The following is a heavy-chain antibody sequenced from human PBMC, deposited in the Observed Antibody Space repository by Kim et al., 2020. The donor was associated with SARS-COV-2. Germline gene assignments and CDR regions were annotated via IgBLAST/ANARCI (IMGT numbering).Heavy chain of an antibody. D-gene: IGHD2-21*01. CDR2: INSDGSST. V-gene: IGHV3-74*01. CDR3: AGEIAAGAGVFDI. Sequence: GGSLRLSCAASGLTFSSYWMHWVRQPPGKGLVWVSRINSDGSSTSYADSVKRRFTISRDNAKNTLYLQMNSLRAEDTAVYYCAGEIAAGAGVFDIWGQGTMVTVSS. J-gene: IGHJ3*02. CDR1: GLTFSSYW.